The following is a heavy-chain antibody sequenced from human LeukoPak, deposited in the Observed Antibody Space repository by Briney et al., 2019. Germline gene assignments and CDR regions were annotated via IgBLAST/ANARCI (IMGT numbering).Heavy chain of an antibody. Sequence: GASVRVSCKASGYTFNDYFMHWVRQAPGQGLEWMGWINPNSGGTNYAQKFQGSVTMTRDTSISTVYVELSRLRSDDTAVYYCARGGSGLRADLDSWGQGTLVTVSS. CDR2: INPNSGGT. CDR1: GYTFNDYF. CDR3: ARGGSGLRADLDS. V-gene: IGHV1-2*02. D-gene: IGHD4-17*01. J-gene: IGHJ5*01.